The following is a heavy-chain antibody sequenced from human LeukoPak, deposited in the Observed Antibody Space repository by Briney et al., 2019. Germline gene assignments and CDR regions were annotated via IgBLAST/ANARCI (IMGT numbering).Heavy chain of an antibody. V-gene: IGHV3-30*18. CDR2: ISYDGSNK. J-gene: IGHJ4*02. CDR3: AKDRAIFGVVITYFDY. D-gene: IGHD3-3*01. Sequence: GGSLRLSCAASGFTFSSYGMHWVRQAPGKGLEWVAVISYDGSNKYYADSVMGRFTISRDNSKNTLYLQMNSLRAEDTAVYYCAKDRAIFGVVITYFDYWGQGTLVTVSS. CDR1: GFTFSSYG.